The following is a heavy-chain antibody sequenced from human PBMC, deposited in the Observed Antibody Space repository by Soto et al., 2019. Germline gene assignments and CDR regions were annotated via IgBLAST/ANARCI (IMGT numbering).Heavy chain of an antibody. V-gene: IGHV3-23*01. D-gene: IGHD2-15*01. CDR2: ISGSGDKT. J-gene: IGHJ4*02. CDR1: GFTFGSYA. CDR3: TKGGSAYWSGGTCYHPFDY. Sequence: EVQVLESGGGLVQPGGSLRLSCAASGFTFGSYAMSWVRQAPGKGLEWVSTISGSGDKTFYEDSVKGRFTISRDNSKNTPYVQMNSLRAEDTAVYYCTKGGSAYWSGGTCYHPFDYWGQGTLVTVSS.